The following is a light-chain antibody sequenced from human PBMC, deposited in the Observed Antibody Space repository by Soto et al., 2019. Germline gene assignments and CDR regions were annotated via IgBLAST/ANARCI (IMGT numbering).Light chain of an antibody. CDR2: KAS. J-gene: IGKJ1*01. CDR1: QSISVW. V-gene: IGKV1-5*03. Sequence: IQMTQSPSTLSASVGDRVTITCRASQSISVWLAWYQQKAGKAPNLLIYKASTLKSGVPSRFSGSGSGTEFTLTISSLQPDDFATYYCQHYNRYSEAFGQGTKVDI. CDR3: QHYNRYSEA.